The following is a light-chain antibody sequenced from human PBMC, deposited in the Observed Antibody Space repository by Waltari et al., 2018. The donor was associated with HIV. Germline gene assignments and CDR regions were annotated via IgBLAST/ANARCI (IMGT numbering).Light chain of an antibody. J-gene: IGLJ2*01. Sequence: QSALTQPASVSGSPGQSLTISCTGTSSDVGGYNLVSCYQQHPGKAPKLMIYEVSKRPSGVSNRFSGSKSGNTASLTISGLKAEDEADYYCCAYAGSTTYVIFGGGTKLTVL. CDR2: EVS. CDR1: SSDVGGYNL. CDR3: CAYAGSTTYVI. V-gene: IGLV2-23*02.